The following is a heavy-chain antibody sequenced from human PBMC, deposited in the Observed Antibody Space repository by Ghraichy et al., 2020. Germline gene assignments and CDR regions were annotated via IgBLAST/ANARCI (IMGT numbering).Heavy chain of an antibody. Sequence: SETLSLTCAVYGGSFSGYYWSWIRQPPGKGLEWIGEINHSGSTNYNPSLKSRVTTSVDTSKNQFSLKLSSVTAADTAVYYCARGRKGSGYPLSFYYGMDVWGQGTTVTGSS. CDR1: GGSFSGYY. CDR2: INHSGST. V-gene: IGHV4-34*01. D-gene: IGHD3-3*01. J-gene: IGHJ6*02. CDR3: ARGRKGSGYPLSFYYGMDV.